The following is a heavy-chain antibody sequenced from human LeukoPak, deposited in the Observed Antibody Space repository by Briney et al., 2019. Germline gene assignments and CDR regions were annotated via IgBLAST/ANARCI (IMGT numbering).Heavy chain of an antibody. Sequence: SGRSLRLSCAASGFTVSSNYMSWVRQAPGKGLEWVSVIYSGGSTYYADSVKGRFTISRDNSENTLYLQMNSLRAEDTAVYYCARRYITGWHFDYWGQGTLVTVSS. D-gene: IGHD6-19*01. CDR1: GFTVSSNY. J-gene: IGHJ4*02. CDR3: ARRYITGWHFDY. V-gene: IGHV3-66*01. CDR2: IYSGGST.